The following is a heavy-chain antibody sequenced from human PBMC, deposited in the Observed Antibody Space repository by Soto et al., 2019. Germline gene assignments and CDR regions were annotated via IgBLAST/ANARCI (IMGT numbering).Heavy chain of an antibody. CDR3: AGGNRVAGSRFDN. Sequence: GGSLRLSCAASGFTFSNFAMNWVRQAPGKGLEWVSTIGSNGIATYHADSVKGRFTISRDNSNKTLYLQMNSLRAEDTAVYYCAGGNRVAGSRFDNWGQGTLVTVSS. V-gene: IGHV3-23*01. CDR2: IGSNGIAT. D-gene: IGHD6-19*01. CDR1: GFTFSNFA. J-gene: IGHJ4*02.